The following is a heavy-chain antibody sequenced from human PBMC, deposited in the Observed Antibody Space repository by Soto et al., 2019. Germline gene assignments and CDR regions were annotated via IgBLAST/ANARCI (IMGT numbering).Heavy chain of an antibody. CDR3: AVGGDVAGTPSYAYDAFDF. D-gene: IGHD1-1*01. CDR2: ISAYNGNT. CDR1: GYTFTSYG. V-gene: IGHV1-18*01. J-gene: IGHJ3*01. Sequence: GASVKVSCKASGYTFTSYGISWVRQAPGQGLEWMGWISAYNGNTNYAQKLQGRVTMTTDTSTSTAYMELRSLRSDDTAVYYCAVGGDVAGTPSYAYDAFDFWGQGTMVTVSS.